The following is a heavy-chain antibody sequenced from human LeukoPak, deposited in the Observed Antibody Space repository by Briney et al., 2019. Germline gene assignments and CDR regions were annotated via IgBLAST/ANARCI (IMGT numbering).Heavy chain of an antibody. Sequence: GASVKVSCKASGGTFSSYAISWVRQAPGQGLEWMGRIIPILGIANYAQKFQGRVTITADKSTSTAYMELSSLRSEDTAVYYCARQLPLGGYGSGSSAETPNYYYGMDVWGQGTTVTVSS. J-gene: IGHJ6*02. CDR1: GGTFSSYA. CDR2: IIPILGIA. V-gene: IGHV1-69*04. D-gene: IGHD3-10*01. CDR3: ARQLPLGGYGSGSSAETPNYYYGMDV.